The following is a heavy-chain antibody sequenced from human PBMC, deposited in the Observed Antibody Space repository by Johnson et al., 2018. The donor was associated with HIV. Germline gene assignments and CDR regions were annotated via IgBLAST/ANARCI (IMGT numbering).Heavy chain of an antibody. V-gene: IGHV3-33*05. Sequence: QVQLVESGGGLVKPGRSLRLSCAASGFTFSSYGMHWVRQAPGKGLEWVAVISYDESNKYYADSVKGRFTISRDNSKNTLYLQLNSLRAEDTAVYYCGFDIWGQGTMVTVSS. CDR3: GFDI. J-gene: IGHJ3*02. CDR2: ISYDESNK. CDR1: GFTFSSYG.